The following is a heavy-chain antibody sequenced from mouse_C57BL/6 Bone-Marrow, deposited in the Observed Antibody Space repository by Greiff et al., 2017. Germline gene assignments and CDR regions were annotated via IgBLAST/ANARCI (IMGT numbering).Heavy chain of an antibody. D-gene: IGHD2-1*01. CDR3: ARDRGNPYYYAMDY. J-gene: IGHJ4*01. V-gene: IGHV5-16*01. CDR1: GFTFSDYY. CDR2: INYDGSST. Sequence: EVKLMESEGGLVQPGSSMKLSCTASGFTFSDYYLAWVRQVPDKGLEWVANINYDGSSTYYLDSLKSRFTISRDNAKNLLYLQMSSLKSEDTATYYCARDRGNPYYYAMDYWGQGTSVTVSS.